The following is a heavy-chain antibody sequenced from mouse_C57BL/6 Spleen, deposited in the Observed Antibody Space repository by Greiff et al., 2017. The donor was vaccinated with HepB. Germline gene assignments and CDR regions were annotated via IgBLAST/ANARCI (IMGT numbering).Heavy chain of an antibody. CDR3: ARGGGDGDIYGNYGYYAMDY. J-gene: IGHJ4*01. Sequence: EVQLQQSGPELVKPGASVKMSCKASGYTFTDYNMHWVKQSHGKSLEWIGYINPNNGGTSYNQKFKGKATLTVNKSSSTAYMELRSLTSEDSAVYYCARGGGDGDIYGNYGYYAMDYWGQGTSVTVSS. CDR1: GYTFTDYN. CDR2: INPNNGGT. D-gene: IGHD2-1*01. V-gene: IGHV1-22*01.